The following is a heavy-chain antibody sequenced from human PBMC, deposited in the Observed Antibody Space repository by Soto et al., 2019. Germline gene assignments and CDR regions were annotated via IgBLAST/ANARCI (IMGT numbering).Heavy chain of an antibody. CDR2: IYTSGST. V-gene: IGHV4-4*07. J-gene: IGHJ6*02. D-gene: IGHD4-4*01. CDR3: ARAGPLDSNYGNYYYYGMDV. Sequence: QVQLQESGPGLVKPSETLSLTCTVSGGSISSYYWSWIRQPAGKGLEWIGRIYTSGSTNYNPSLKSRVTMSVDTSKNQFSLKLSSVTAADTAVYYCARAGPLDSNYGNYYYYGMDVWGQGTTVTVSS. CDR1: GGSISSYY.